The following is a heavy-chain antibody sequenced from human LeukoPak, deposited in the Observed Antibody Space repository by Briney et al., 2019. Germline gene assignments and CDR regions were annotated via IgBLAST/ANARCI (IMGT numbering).Heavy chain of an antibody. CDR2: IYTSGST. CDR1: GDSIRSGTYY. Sequence: PSETLSLTRSVSGDSIRSGTYYWSWIRQPAGKGLEWIGRIYTSGSTSYNPSLKSRVTISVDTSKDQFSLKLTSVTAADTAVYYCARGGGATRIDYWGQGTLVTVSS. CDR3: ARGGGATRIDY. V-gene: IGHV4-61*02. D-gene: IGHD5-12*01. J-gene: IGHJ4*02.